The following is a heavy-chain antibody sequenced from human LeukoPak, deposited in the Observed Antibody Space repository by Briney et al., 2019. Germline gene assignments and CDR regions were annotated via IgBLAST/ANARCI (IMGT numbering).Heavy chain of an antibody. J-gene: IGHJ4*02. CDR3: ASTLRFLPYRRFDY. V-gene: IGHV4-39*01. CDR1: GGSIISSNYY. D-gene: IGHD3-3*01. Sequence: SETLSLTCSVSGGSIISSNYYWGWIRQPPGKGLEWIGSIYQSGSGSSYYNPSLKSRVTIFGDTSKNRFFLRLSSVTAADTAVYYCASTLRFLPYRRFDYWGQGTLVTVPS. CDR2: IYQSGSGSS.